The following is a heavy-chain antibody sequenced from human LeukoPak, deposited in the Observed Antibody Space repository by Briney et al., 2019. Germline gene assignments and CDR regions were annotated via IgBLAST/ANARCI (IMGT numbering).Heavy chain of an antibody. CDR3: ARKVAGEWELLSDY. Sequence: PGGSLRLSCAASGFTFSSYGMHWVRQAPGKGRDGVPVIWYDGSNKYYADSVKGRFTISRDNSKNTLYLQMDSLRAEDTAVYYCARKVAGEWELLSDYWGQGTLVTVSS. CDR2: IWYDGSNK. CDR1: GFTFSSYG. D-gene: IGHD1-26*01. V-gene: IGHV3-33*01. J-gene: IGHJ4*02.